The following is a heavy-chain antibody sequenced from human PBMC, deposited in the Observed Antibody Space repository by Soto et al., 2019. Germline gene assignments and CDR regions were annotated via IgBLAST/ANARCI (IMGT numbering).Heavy chain of an antibody. CDR2: INHSGST. D-gene: IGHD2-8*01. J-gene: IGHJ6*03. V-gene: IGHV4-34*01. CDR3: ARARNIVLMVYTRYYYYMDV. Sequence: PSETLSLTCAVYGGSFSGYYWSWIRQPPGKGLEWIGEINHSGSTNYNPSLKSRVTISVDTSKNQFSLKLSSVTAADTAVYYRARARNIVLMVYTRYYYYMDVWGKGTTVTVSS. CDR1: GGSFSGYY.